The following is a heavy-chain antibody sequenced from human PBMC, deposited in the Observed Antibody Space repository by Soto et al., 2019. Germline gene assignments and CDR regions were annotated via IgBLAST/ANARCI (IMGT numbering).Heavy chain of an antibody. D-gene: IGHD3-3*01. J-gene: IGHJ6*03. CDR1: GFTFSSYA. Sequence: GGSLRLSCAASGFTFSSYAMSWVRQAPGKGLEWVSAISGSGGSTYYADSVKGRFTISRDNSKNTLYLQMNSLRAEDTAVYYCAKCGHYDFWSAIPHYYYVDVWGKGTTVTVSS. CDR3: AKCGHYDFWSAIPHYYYVDV. V-gene: IGHV3-23*01. CDR2: ISGSGGST.